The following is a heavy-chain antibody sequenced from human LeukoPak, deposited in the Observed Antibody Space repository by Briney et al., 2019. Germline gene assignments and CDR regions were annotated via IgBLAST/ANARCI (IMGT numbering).Heavy chain of an antibody. V-gene: IGHV3-21*01. CDR2: ISSSSSYI. CDR3: ASDLGDSDYDFWSGYYEGWFDP. CDR1: GFTFSSYS. Sequence: GGSLRLSCAASGFTFSSYSKTWVRQAPGKGLEWVSSISSSSSYIYYADSVKGRFTISRDNAKNSLYLQMNSLRAEDTAVYYCASDLGDSDYDFWSGYYEGWFDPWGQGTLVTVSS. J-gene: IGHJ5*02. D-gene: IGHD3-3*01.